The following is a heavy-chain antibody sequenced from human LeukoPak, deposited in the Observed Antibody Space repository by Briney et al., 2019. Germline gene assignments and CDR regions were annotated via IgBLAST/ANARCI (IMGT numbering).Heavy chain of an antibody. Sequence: TSETLSLTCTVSSGSIRSSSYYWGWIRQPPGKGLEWIGSINYSGSTYYNPSLKSRVAIAVDTSKNQFSLNLSSVTATDTAVYFCAREYSRSVVAGSRPDLWGQGLLVTVSS. CDR1: SGSIRSSSYY. D-gene: IGHD2-21*01. CDR2: INYSGST. CDR3: AREYSRSVVAGSRPDL. V-gene: IGHV4-39*02. J-gene: IGHJ4*02.